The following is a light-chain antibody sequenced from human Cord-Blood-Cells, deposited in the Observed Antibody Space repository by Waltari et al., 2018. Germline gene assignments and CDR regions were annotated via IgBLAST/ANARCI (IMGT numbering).Light chain of an antibody. CDR2: GAS. Sequence: EIVLRQSPGTLSLSPGERATVSCRASQSVSSSYLAWYQQKPGQAPRLLSSGASSRATGIPDRFSGSGSGTDFTLTISRLEPEDFAVYYCQQYGSSPYTFGQGTKLEIK. J-gene: IGKJ2*01. CDR3: QQYGSSPYT. CDR1: QSVSSSY. V-gene: IGKV3-20*01.